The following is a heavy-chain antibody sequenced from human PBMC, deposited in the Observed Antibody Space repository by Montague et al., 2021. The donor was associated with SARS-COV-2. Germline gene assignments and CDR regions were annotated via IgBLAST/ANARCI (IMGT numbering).Heavy chain of an antibody. CDR2: MYYSGRT. CDR3: ARDDIVLQGVTKGMDV. V-gene: IGHV4-39*07. Sequence: SETLSLTCTVSGGSISSSNYYWGWIRQPPGKGLEWIGNMYYSGRTYYNPSLKSRVTISIDTSKNQFSLKLSSVTAADTAVYYCARDDIVLQGVTKGMDVGGQGPTVPVS. J-gene: IGHJ6*02. D-gene: IGHD3-10*01. CDR1: GGSISSSNYY.